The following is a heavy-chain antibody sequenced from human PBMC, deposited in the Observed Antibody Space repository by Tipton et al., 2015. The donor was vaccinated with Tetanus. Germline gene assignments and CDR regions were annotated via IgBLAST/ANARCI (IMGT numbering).Heavy chain of an antibody. D-gene: IGHD6-19*01. Sequence: QSGPEVKKPGASVEVSCKASGYTFNTFGISWVRQAPGQGLEWMGWISVYNGNTNYAQKLQGRVTLTTDTPTSTAYMELRSLRPDDTAVYYCARVPTNPLAVDRPTDNWGQGTLVPVSS. V-gene: IGHV1-18*01. CDR2: ISVYNGNT. J-gene: IGHJ4*02. CDR3: ARVPTNPLAVDRPTDN. CDR1: GYTFNTFG.